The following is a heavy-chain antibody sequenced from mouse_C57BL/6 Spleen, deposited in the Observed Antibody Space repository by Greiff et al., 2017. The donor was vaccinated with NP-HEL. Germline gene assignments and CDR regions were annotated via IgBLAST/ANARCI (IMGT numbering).Heavy chain of an antibody. V-gene: IGHV1-7*01. CDR3: APLTTVVAKGFAY. D-gene: IGHD1-1*01. CDR1: GYTFTSYW. J-gene: IGHJ3*01. Sequence: VQLQESGAELAKPGASVKLSCKASGYTFTSYWMHWVKQRPGQGLEWIGYINPSSGYTKYNQKFKDKATLTADKSSSTAYMQLSSLTYEDSAVYYCAPLTTVVAKGFAYWGQGTLVTVSA. CDR2: INPSSGYT.